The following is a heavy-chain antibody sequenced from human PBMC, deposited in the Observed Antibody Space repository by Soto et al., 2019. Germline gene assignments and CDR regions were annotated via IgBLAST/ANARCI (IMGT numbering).Heavy chain of an antibody. CDR3: ARDRPSPAGYYYYYMDV. CDR1: GYTFTSYA. Sequence: ASVKVSCKASGYTFTSYAMHWVRQAPGQRLEWMGWINAGNGNTKYSQKFQGRVTITRDTSASTAYMELSSLRSEDTAVYYCARDRPSPAGYYYYYMDVWGRGTTVTVS. CDR2: INAGNGNT. J-gene: IGHJ6*03. V-gene: IGHV1-3*01.